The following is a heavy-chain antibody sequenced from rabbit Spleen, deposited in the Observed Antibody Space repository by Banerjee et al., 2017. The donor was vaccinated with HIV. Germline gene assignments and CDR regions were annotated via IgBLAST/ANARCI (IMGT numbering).Heavy chain of an antibody. CDR1: GFSFSSDYY. V-gene: IGHV1S40*01. D-gene: IGHD8-1*01. CDR2: INAVTGKA. Sequence: QSLEESGGDLVKPEGSLTLTCTASGFSFSSDYYMCWVRQAPGKGLEWVACINAVTGKALYASWAKGRFTISKTSSTTVTLQMTSLTAADTASYFCARDSGTSFSSYGMDLWGPGTLVTVS. J-gene: IGHJ6*01. CDR3: ARDSGTSFSSYGMDL.